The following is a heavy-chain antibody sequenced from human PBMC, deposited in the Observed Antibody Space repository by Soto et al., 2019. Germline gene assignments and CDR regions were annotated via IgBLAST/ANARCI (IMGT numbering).Heavy chain of an antibody. CDR2: IYPGDYET. J-gene: IGHJ4*02. V-gene: IGHV5-51*01. D-gene: IGHD6-13*01. Sequence: GESLKISCQCSGYTFSNFWIAWVRQLPGKGLEWMGIIYPGDYETSYSPSFHGKVTISADRSIGTAYLQWSGLEASDSAFYFCARRPRSSPYFDYWGQGALVTVSS. CDR1: GYTFSNFW. CDR3: ARRPRSSPYFDY.